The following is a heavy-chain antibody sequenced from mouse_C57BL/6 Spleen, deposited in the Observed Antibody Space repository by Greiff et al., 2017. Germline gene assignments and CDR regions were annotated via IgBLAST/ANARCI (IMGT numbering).Heavy chain of an antibody. D-gene: IGHD3-2*01. Sequence: EVQLVESGGGLVKPGGSLKLSCAASGFTFSDYGMHWVRQAPEKGLEWVAYISSGSSTIYYADTVKGRFTISRDNAKNTLFLQMTSLRSEDTAMYYCARTETKYFDYWGQGTTLTVSS. CDR3: ARTETKYFDY. V-gene: IGHV5-17*01. CDR1: GFTFSDYG. J-gene: IGHJ2*01. CDR2: ISSGSSTI.